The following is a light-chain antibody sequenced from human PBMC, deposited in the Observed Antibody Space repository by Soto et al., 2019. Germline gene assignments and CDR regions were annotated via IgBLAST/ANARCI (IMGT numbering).Light chain of an antibody. J-gene: IGKJ3*01. V-gene: IGKV1-5*03. Sequence: DIQMTQSPSTLSASVGDRVTITCRASQTINTWLAWYQQKPGKAPKLLIYRASNLVSGVPSRFSGCGSGTEFTLTISSLQPDDFSIYYCHQYETYSGTFGPGTKVDI. CDR2: RAS. CDR1: QTINTW. CDR3: HQYETYSGT.